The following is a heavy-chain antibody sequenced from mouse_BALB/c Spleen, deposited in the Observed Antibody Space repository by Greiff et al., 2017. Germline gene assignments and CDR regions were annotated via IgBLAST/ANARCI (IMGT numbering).Heavy chain of an antibody. CDR2: ISSGGSYT. CDR3: ARQFYGRGYAMDY. J-gene: IGHJ4*01. D-gene: IGHD1-1*01. Sequence: EVKVVESGGGLVKPGGSLKLSCAASGFTFSSYAMSWVRQSPEKRLEWVAEISSGGSYTYYPDTVTGRFTISRDNAKNTLYLEMSSLRSEDTAMYYCARQFYGRGYAMDYWGQGTSVTVSS. V-gene: IGHV5-9-4*01. CDR1: GFTFSSYA.